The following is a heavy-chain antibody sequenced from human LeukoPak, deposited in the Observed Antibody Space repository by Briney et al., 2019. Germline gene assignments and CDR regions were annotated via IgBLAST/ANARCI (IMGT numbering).Heavy chain of an antibody. J-gene: IGHJ3*02. Sequence: PGASVKVSCKASGYTFTSYYMHWVRQAPGQGLEWMGIINPSGGSTSYAQKFQGRVTMTRDTSTSTVYMELSSLRSEDTAVYYCARGLYYYDSSVSAFDIWGQGTMVTVSS. CDR1: GYTFTSYY. CDR2: INPSGGST. CDR3: ARGLYYYDSSVSAFDI. V-gene: IGHV1-46*01. D-gene: IGHD3-22*01.